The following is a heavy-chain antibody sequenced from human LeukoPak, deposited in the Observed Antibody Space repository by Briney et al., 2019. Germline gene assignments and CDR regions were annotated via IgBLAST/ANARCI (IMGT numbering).Heavy chain of an antibody. CDR2: INHSGGT. V-gene: IGHV4-34*01. CDR1: GGSFSGYY. Sequence: PSETLSLTCAVYGGSFSGYYWSWIRQPPGKGLEWIGEINHSGGTNYNPSLKSRVTISVDTSKNQFSLKLSSVTAADTAVYYCARSSYSSGFDYWGQGTLVTVSS. CDR3: ARSSYSSGFDY. J-gene: IGHJ4*02. D-gene: IGHD3-10*01.